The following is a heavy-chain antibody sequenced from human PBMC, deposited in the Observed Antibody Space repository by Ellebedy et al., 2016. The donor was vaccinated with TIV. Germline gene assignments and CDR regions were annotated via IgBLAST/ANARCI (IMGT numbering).Heavy chain of an antibody. CDR2: IWYDGSNK. Sequence: PGGSLRLSCAASGFTFSSYGMNWVRQAPGKGLDWVALIWYDGSNKYYADSVKGRFTISRDNSKNTLYLQMNSLRAEDTAVYYCARDRGFGELFFGSDYWGQGTLVSVPS. J-gene: IGHJ4*02. V-gene: IGHV3-33*01. CDR3: ARDRGFGELFFGSDY. D-gene: IGHD3-10*01. CDR1: GFTFSSYG.